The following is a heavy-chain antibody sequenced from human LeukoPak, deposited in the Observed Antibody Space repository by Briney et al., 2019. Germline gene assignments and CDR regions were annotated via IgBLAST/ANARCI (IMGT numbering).Heavy chain of an antibody. J-gene: IGHJ5*02. V-gene: IGHV1-8*01. CDR2: MNPNSGNT. D-gene: IGHD3-9*01. CDR1: GYTFTSYD. CDR3: ARMHYDILTGSNNWSDP. Sequence: GASVKVSCKASGYTFTSYDINWVRQATGQGLEWMGWMNPNSGNTGYAQKFQGRVTMTRNTSISTAYMELSSLRSEDTAVYYCARMHYDILTGSNNWSDPWGQGTLVTVSS.